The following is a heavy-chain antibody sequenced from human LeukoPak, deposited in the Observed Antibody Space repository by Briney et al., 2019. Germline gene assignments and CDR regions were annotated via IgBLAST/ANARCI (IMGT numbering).Heavy chain of an antibody. J-gene: IGHJ4*02. CDR3: ARSSHYYYGSGPLHAYYFDY. Sequence: GESLKISCKGSGYSFTSYWIGWVRQKPGKGLEWMGIIYPGGTDTRNSPSLQGQVIISVDKSISTAYLQWSSLKASDTAMYYCARSSHYYYGSGPLHAYYFDYWGQGTLVTVSS. D-gene: IGHD3-10*01. CDR2: IYPGGTDT. CDR1: GYSFTSYW. V-gene: IGHV5-51*01.